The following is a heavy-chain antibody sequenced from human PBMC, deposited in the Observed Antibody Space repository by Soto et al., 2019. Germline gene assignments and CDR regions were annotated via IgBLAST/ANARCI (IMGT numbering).Heavy chain of an antibody. CDR3: ARMRSSGYFHYYYYYVDF. V-gene: IGHV1-8*01. D-gene: IGHD5-12*01. Sequence: ASVKVSCKASGYTFTSYDINWVRQATGQGLEWMGWMNPNSGNTGYAQKFQGRVTMTRNTSISTAYMELSSLRSEDTAVYYCARMRSSGYFHYYYYYVDFWGKGTTVTVPS. CDR1: GYTFTSYD. CDR2: MNPNSGNT. J-gene: IGHJ6*03.